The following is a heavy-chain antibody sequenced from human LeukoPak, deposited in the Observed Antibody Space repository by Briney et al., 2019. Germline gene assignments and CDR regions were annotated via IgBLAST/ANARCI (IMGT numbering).Heavy chain of an antibody. CDR3: ARRGHHDFGVVIYYFDY. D-gene: IGHD3-3*01. Sequence: SETLSLTCTVSGGSISSSSYYWGWLRQPPGKGLEWIGSIYYSGSTYYNPSLKSRVTISVDTSKNQFSLKLSSVTAADTAVYYCARRGHHDFGVVIYYFDYWGQGTLVTVSS. V-gene: IGHV4-39*01. CDR2: IYYSGST. CDR1: GGSISSSSYY. J-gene: IGHJ4*02.